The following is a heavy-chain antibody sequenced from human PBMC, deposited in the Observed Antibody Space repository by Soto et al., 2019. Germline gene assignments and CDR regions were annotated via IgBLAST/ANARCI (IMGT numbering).Heavy chain of an antibody. CDR3: ARGRYGDY. D-gene: IGHD1-1*01. CDR2: ISAHNGNT. CDR1: GYAFTTYG. Sequence: QAHLVQSGAEVKKPGAPVKVSCQGSGYAFTTYGITWVRQAPGQGLEWMGWISAHNGNTNYAQKLQGRVTVTRDTSTSTAYMELRSLRYDDTAVYYCARGRYGDYWGQGALVTVSS. V-gene: IGHV1-18*01. J-gene: IGHJ4*02.